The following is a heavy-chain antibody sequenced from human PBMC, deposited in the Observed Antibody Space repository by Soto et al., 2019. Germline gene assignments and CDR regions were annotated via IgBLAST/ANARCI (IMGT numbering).Heavy chain of an antibody. D-gene: IGHD3-10*01. V-gene: IGHV1-3*01. J-gene: IGHJ4*02. CDR3: ARDMGFGLSDY. Sequence: ASVKVSCKASGYTFTSYAIHWVRQAPGQRLEWMGWINAGNGNTKYSQKLQGRVTITRDTSASTAYMELSSLRSEDTAVYYCARDMGFGLSDYWGQGTLVTVSS. CDR2: INAGNGNT. CDR1: GYTFTSYA.